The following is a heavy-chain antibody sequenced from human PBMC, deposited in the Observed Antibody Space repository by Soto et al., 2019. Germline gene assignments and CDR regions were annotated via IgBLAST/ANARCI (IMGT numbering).Heavy chain of an antibody. CDR3: AISGRFDY. CDR1: GGSISSGGYY. J-gene: IGHJ4*02. V-gene: IGHV4-31*03. Sequence: SETLSLTCTVSGGSISSGGYYWSWIRQHPGKGLEWIGHIYYSGSTYYNPSLKSRVTISVDTSKNQFSLKPSSVTAADTAVYYCAISGRFDYWGQGTLVNVSS. CDR2: IYYSGST.